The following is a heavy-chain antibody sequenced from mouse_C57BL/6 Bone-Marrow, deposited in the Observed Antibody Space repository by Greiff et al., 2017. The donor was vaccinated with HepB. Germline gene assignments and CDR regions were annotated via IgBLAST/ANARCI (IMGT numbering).Heavy chain of an antibody. J-gene: IGHJ4*01. CDR3: ERRGNTVAMDY. CDR1: GYTFTSYG. Sequence: VKLMESGAELARPGASVKLSCKASGYTFTSYGISWVKQSTGQGLEWIGEIYPRSGNTYYNEKFKGKATLTADKSSSTAYMELRSLTSEDSAVYFCERRGNTVAMDYWGQGTSVTVSS. D-gene: IGHD1-1*01. CDR2: IYPRSGNT. V-gene: IGHV1-81*01.